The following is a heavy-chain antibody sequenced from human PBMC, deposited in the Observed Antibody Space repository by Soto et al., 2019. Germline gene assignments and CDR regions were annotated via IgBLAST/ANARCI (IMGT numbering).Heavy chain of an antibody. V-gene: IGHV5-51*01. Sequence: GEPLKISCKGSGYSFTNYCIGRVRQMPGKGLEWMGIIYVGDSDTRYSPSFQGQVTISADKSISTAYLQCSSLTDSDTAMYYCARLVIRFDFDYWGQGTLVTVSS. CDR3: ARLVIRFDFDY. D-gene: IGHD3-3*01. CDR1: GYSFTNYC. CDR2: IYVGDSDT. J-gene: IGHJ4*02.